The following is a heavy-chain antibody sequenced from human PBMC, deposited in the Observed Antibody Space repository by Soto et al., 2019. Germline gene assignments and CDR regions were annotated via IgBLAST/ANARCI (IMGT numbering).Heavy chain of an antibody. Sequence: SETLSLTCIVSGGSISNYYWSWIRQPPGKGLEWIGYIYYTGTSKYNPSLKSRVTISVDSSKNQFSLKLDSVTAADTAVYYCARLGGYYQAFDNWGQGTLVTVSS. D-gene: IGHD3-3*01. CDR1: GGSISNYY. J-gene: IGHJ4*02. V-gene: IGHV4-59*08. CDR3: ARLGGYYQAFDN. CDR2: IYYTGTS.